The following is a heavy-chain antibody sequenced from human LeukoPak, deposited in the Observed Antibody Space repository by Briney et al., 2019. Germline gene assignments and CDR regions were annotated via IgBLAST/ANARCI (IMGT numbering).Heavy chain of an antibody. D-gene: IGHD5-18*01. CDR2: IYHSGST. CDR3: ARGGYSYGSLY. CDR1: GGSISSSNW. Sequence: KPSETLSLTCAVSGGSISSSNWWSWVRQPPGKGLEWIGEIYHSGSTNYNPSLKSRVTISVDTSKNQFSLKLSSVTAADTAVYYCARGGYSYGSLYWGRGTLVTVSS. V-gene: IGHV4-4*02. J-gene: IGHJ4*02.